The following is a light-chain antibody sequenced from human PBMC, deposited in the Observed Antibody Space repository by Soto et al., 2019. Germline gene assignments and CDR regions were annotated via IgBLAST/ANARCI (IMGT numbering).Light chain of an antibody. CDR3: QQRGNWPQT. CDR2: DAF. Sequence: EIVLTQSPATLSLSPGERATLSCRASQSVRSYLAWYQQKPGQTPRLLIYDAFNRATGIPARFSGSGSGTDFTLTISSLEPEDFAVYYCQQRGNWPQTFGPGPWVDIK. CDR1: QSVRSY. J-gene: IGKJ3*01. V-gene: IGKV3-11*01.